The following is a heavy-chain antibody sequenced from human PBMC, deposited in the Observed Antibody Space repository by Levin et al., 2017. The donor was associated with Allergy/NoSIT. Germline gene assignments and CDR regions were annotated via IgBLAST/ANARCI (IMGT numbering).Heavy chain of an antibody. CDR2: ISIDGTYK. D-gene: IGHD4-11*01. V-gene: IGHV3-30*04. J-gene: IGHJ3*02. Sequence: GGSLRLSCAASGLTFSTYAMHWVRQAPATGLEWVAVISIDGTYKDYADSVKGRFTISRDNSKNTLYLEMTNLRVEDTAVFYCASSERSVGHYSSYRAFDMWGQGTMVTISS. CDR3: ASSERSVGHYSSYRAFDM. CDR1: GLTFSTYA.